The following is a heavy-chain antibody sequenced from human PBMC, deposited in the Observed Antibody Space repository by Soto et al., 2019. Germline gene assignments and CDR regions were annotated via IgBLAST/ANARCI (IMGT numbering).Heavy chain of an antibody. CDR1: GGSISSYY. J-gene: IGHJ5*02. V-gene: IGHV4-59*01. CDR3: ARGLLVDFWSGSQSNWFDP. CDR2: IYYSGST. Sequence: SETQSLTCIVSGGSISSYYWSWIRQPPGKGLEWIGYIYYSGSTNYNPSLKSRVTISVDTSKNQFSLKLSSVTAADTAVYYCARGLLVDFWSGSQSNWFDPWGQGTLVTVSS. D-gene: IGHD3-3*01.